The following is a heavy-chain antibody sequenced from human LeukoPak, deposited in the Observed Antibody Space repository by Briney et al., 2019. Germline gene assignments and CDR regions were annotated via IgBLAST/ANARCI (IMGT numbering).Heavy chain of an antibody. D-gene: IGHD2-21*02. CDR3: ARVRVVVTAAIDY. J-gene: IGHJ4*02. CDR2: ISSSSSYI. V-gene: IGHV3-21*01. Sequence: PGGSLRLSCAASGFTFSSYSMNWVRQAPGKGLEWVSSISSSSSYIYYADSVKGRFTISRDNAKNSLYLQMNSLGAEDTAVYYCARVRVVVTAAIDYWGQGTLVTVSS. CDR1: GFTFSSYS.